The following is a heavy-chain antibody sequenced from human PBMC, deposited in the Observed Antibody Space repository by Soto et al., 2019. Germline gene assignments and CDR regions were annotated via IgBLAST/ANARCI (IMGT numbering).Heavy chain of an antibody. CDR3: ARDQPGYSYGYGLGY. D-gene: IGHD5-18*01. V-gene: IGHV3-21*01. CDR1: GFTFSSYS. J-gene: IGHJ4*02. Sequence: EVQLVESGGGLVKPRGSLRLSCAASGFTFSSYSMNWVHQAPGKGLEWVSSISSSSSYIYYADSVKGRFTISRDNAKNSLYLQMNSLRAEDTAVYYCARDQPGYSYGYGLGYWGQGTLVTVSS. CDR2: ISSSSSYI.